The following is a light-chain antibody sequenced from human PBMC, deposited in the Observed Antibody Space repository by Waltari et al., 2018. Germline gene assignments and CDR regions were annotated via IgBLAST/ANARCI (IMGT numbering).Light chain of an antibody. Sequence: QPVLTQPPSSSASPGESARLTCTVSSDSTVDDYYIYWYPQKPGSPPRYLLYYYSDSHKGQGSGVPSRFSGSKDSSANTGFLLISGLQSEDEADYYCMIWPSNAWVFGGGTKLTVL. CDR3: MIWPSNAWV. V-gene: IGLV5-37*01. J-gene: IGLJ3*02. CDR1: SDSTVDDYY. CDR2: YYSDSHK.